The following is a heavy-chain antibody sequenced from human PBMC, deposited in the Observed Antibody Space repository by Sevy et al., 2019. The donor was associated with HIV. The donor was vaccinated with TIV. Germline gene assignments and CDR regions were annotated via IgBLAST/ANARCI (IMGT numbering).Heavy chain of an antibody. CDR1: GGSISSGDYY. Sequence: SETLSLTCTVSGGSISSGDYYWSWIRQSPGKGLEWIGYIYYSGTTYYNPSLKSRITISVDTSKNQFSLKLGSVTAADTAVYYCARYCVSTRPHNWFDPWGQGTLVTVSS. J-gene: IGHJ5*02. CDR2: IYYSGTT. D-gene: IGHD2-2*01. CDR3: ARYCVSTRPHNWFDP. V-gene: IGHV4-30-4*01.